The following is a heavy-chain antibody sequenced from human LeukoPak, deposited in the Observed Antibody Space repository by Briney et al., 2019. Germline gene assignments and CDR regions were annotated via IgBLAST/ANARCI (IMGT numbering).Heavy chain of an antibody. CDR3: ARGGGIQLWATGRYYYYYYMDV. D-gene: IGHD5-18*01. CDR2: INPNSGGT. CDR1: GYTFTGYY. V-gene: IGHV1-2*02. J-gene: IGHJ6*03. Sequence: GASVKVSCKASGYTFTGYYMHWVRQAPGQGLEWMGWINPNSGGTNYAQEFQGRVTMTRDTSISTAYMELSRLRSDDTAVYYCARGGGIQLWATGRYYYYYYMDVWGKGTTVTVSS.